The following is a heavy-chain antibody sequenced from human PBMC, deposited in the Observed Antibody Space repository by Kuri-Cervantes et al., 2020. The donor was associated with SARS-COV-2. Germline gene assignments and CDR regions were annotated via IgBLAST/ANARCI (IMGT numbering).Heavy chain of an antibody. CDR3: AYCSSTSCYGDDGYYYYGMDV. J-gene: IGHJ6*02. CDR1: GCTFSSYA. CDR2: IIPILGIA. V-gene: IGHV1-69*10. D-gene: IGHD2-2*01. Sequence: SVNVSCKATGCTFSSYAISWVRQAPGQGLEWMGGIIPILGIANYAQKFQGRVTITVDKSTSTAYMELSSLRSEDTDVYYCAYCSSTSCYGDDGYYYYGMDVWGQGTTVTVSS.